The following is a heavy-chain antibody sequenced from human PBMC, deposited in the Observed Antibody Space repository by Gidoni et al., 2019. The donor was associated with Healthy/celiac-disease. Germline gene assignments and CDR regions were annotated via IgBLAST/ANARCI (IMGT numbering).Heavy chain of an antibody. D-gene: IGHD3-22*01. Sequence: QVQLQQWGAGLLKPSETLSLTCAVYGGSFSGYYWSWIRQPPGKGLEWIGELNHSGSTNYNPSLKRRVTISVDTSKNQFSLKLSSVTAADTAVYYCARTYYYDSSGYYYSRGLDYWGQGTLVTVSS. J-gene: IGHJ4*02. CDR2: LNHSGST. CDR1: GGSFSGYY. CDR3: ARTYYYDSSGYYYSRGLDY. V-gene: IGHV4-34*01.